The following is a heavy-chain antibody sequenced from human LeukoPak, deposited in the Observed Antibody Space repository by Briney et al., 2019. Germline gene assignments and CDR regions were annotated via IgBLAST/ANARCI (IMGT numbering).Heavy chain of an antibody. CDR1: GGSFSGYY. Sequence: SETLSLTCAVYGGSFSGYYWSWIRQPPGKGLEWIGEINHSGSTNYNPSLKSRVTISVDTSKNQFSLKLSSVTAADTAVYYCARVRVGYCTNGVCYPEDYYYYGMDVWGQGTTVTVSS. CDR3: ARVRVGYCTNGVCYPEDYYYYGMDV. CDR2: INHSGST. D-gene: IGHD2-8*01. V-gene: IGHV4-34*01. J-gene: IGHJ6*02.